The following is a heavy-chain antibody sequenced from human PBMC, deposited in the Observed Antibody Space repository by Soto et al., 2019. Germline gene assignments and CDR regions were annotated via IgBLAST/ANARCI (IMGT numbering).Heavy chain of an antibody. CDR1: GGSISSSNW. Sequence: QVQLQESGPGLVKPSGTLSLTCAVSGGSISSSNWWSWVRQPPGKGLEWIGEIYHSGSTNYNPSLESRVTISVDKSKNQFSLQLSSVTAADTAVYYCARDRSGSYGDYYGMDVWGQGTTVTVSS. J-gene: IGHJ6*02. V-gene: IGHV4-4*02. CDR3: ARDRSGSYGDYYGMDV. CDR2: IYHSGST. D-gene: IGHD1-26*01.